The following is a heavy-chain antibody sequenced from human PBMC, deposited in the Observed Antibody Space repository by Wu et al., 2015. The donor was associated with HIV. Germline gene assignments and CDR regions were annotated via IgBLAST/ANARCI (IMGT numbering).Heavy chain of an antibody. CDR2: IIPIFGTA. D-gene: IGHD5-12*01. V-gene: IGHV1-69*05. CDR3: ARETEGYESYPIGPVPFDY. Sequence: QVQLVQSGAEVKKPGSSVKVSCKASGGTFSSYAISWVRQAPGQGLEWMGGIIPIFGTANYAQKFQGRVTITTDESTSTAYMELSSLRSEDTAVYYCARETEGYESYPIGPVPFDYWGQGTLVTVSS. CDR1: GGTFSSYA. J-gene: IGHJ4*02.